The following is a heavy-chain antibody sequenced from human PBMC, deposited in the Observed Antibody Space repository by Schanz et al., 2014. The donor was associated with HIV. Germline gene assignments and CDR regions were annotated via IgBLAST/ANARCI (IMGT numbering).Heavy chain of an antibody. CDR3: AKVARWDYYGMDV. J-gene: IGHJ6*02. CDR1: GFTFNSYA. V-gene: IGHV3-30*04. CDR2: IWYDGSNK. Sequence: QVQLVESGGGVVQPGRSLRLSCAASGFTFNSYAMHWVRQAPGKGLEWVALIWYDGSNKYYADSVKGRFTISRDNSKNTLYLQMSSLRAEDTAVYYCAKVARWDYYGMDVWGQGTTVTVSS.